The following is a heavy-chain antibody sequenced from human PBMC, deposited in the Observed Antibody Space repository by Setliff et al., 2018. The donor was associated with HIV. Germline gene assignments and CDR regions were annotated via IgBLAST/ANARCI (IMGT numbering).Heavy chain of an antibody. Sequence: SETLSLTCAVYGGSFSEYYWSWIRQSPGKGLEWIGEINHSGSTHYNPPLKSRATISVDTSKNQFSLELSSVTAADTAVYYCARSPPTTFWSGYTYYYYMDVWGKGTTVTVSS. V-gene: IGHV4-34*01. D-gene: IGHD3-3*01. CDR1: GGSFSEYY. CDR2: INHSGST. J-gene: IGHJ6*03. CDR3: ARSPPTTFWSGYTYYYYMDV.